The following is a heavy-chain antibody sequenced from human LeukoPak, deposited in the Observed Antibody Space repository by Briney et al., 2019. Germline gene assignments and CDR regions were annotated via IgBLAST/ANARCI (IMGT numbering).Heavy chain of an antibody. CDR3: ARTQYCSSSTSCYFGYFDY. J-gene: IGHJ4*02. Sequence: PSETLSLTCTASGDSVSSASYYWSWIRQPPGKGLEWIAHVYYTGSTNYNPSLKSRVTISLDMSKNQFSLKLSSVTAADTAVYYCARTQYCSSSTSCYFGYFDYWGQGTLVTVSS. D-gene: IGHD2-2*01. V-gene: IGHV4-61*01. CDR1: GDSVSSASYY. CDR2: VYYTGST.